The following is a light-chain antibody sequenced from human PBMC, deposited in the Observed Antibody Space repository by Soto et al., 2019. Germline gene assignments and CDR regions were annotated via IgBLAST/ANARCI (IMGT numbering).Light chain of an antibody. CDR2: KAS. Sequence: DIQMTQSPSTLSGSVGDRVTITCRASQTISSWLAWYQQKPGKAPKLLIYKASTLKSGVPSRFSGSGSGTQFTLTISRLQPDDFATYYCQQYNSYWTVGKGTQV. CDR1: QTISSW. J-gene: IGKJ1*01. CDR3: QQYNSYWT. V-gene: IGKV1-5*03.